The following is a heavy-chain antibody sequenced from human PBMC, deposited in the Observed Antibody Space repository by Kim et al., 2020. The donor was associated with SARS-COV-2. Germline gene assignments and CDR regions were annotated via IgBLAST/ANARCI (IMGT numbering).Heavy chain of an antibody. J-gene: IGHJ3*02. Sequence: GGSLRLSCAASGFTFSSYEMNWVRQAPGKGLEWVSYISSSGSTIYYADSVKGRFTISRDNAKNSLYLQMNSLRAEDTAVYYCASARSEVEVAVAGNGAFDIWGQGTMVTVSS. D-gene: IGHD6-19*01. CDR2: ISSSGSTI. V-gene: IGHV3-48*03. CDR1: GFTFSSYE. CDR3: ASARSEVEVAVAGNGAFDI.